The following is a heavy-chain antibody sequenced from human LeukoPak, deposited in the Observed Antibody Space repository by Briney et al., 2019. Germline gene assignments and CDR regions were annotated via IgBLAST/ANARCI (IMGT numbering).Heavy chain of an antibody. J-gene: IGHJ4*02. CDR3: AMLGSGSSYYFDY. CDR1: GYTFTGYY. V-gene: IGHV1-69-2*01. Sequence: ASVKVSCKASGYTFTGYYMHWVRQAPGQGLEWMGLVDPEDGETIYAEKFQGRVTITADTSTDTAYMELSSLRSEETAVYYCAMLGSGSSYYFDYWGQGTLVTVSS. D-gene: IGHD1-26*01. CDR2: VDPEDGET.